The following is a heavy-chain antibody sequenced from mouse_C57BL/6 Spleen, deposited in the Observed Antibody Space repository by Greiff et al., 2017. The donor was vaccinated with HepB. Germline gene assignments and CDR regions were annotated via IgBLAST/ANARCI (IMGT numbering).Heavy chain of an antibody. CDR3: AREGYGTTEGFAY. D-gene: IGHD1-1*01. CDR2: INPYNGGT. V-gene: IGHV1-19*01. Sequence: VQLQQSGPVLVKPGASVKMSCKASGYTFTDYYMNWVKQSHGKSLEWIGVINPYNGGTSYNQKFKGKATLTVDKSSSTAYMELNSLTSEDSAVYYCAREGYGTTEGFAYWGQGTLVTVSA. CDR1: GYTFTDYY. J-gene: IGHJ3*01.